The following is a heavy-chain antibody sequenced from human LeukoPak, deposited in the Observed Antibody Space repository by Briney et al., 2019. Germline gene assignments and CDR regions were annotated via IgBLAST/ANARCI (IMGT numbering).Heavy chain of an antibody. Sequence: ASVKVSCKASGYTFTGYYMHWVRQAPGQGLEWMGWINPNSGGTNYAQKFQGRVTMTRDTSISTAYMELSRLRSDDTAVYYCARSALQMHYYDSSGYYSNDIWGQGTMVTVSS. CDR3: ARSALQMHYYDSSGYYSNDI. V-gene: IGHV1-2*02. CDR2: INPNSGGT. D-gene: IGHD3-22*01. J-gene: IGHJ3*02. CDR1: GYTFTGYY.